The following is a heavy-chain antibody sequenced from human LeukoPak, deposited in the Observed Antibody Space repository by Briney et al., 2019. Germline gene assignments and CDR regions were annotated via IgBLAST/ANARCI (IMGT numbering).Heavy chain of an antibody. V-gene: IGHV4-34*01. J-gene: IGHJ6*02. CDR1: GGSFSGYY. CDR2: INHSGST. D-gene: IGHD3-22*01. Sequence: SETLSLTCAVYGGSFSGYYWSWIRQPPGKGLEWIGEINHSGSTNYNPSLKSRVTISVDTSKNQFPLKLSSVTAADTAVYYCARVQGGYLYYYYYGMDVWGQGTTVTVSS. CDR3: ARVQGGYLYYYYYGMDV.